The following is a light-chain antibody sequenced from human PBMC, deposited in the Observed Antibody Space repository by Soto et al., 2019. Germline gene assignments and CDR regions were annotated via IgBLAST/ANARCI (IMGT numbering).Light chain of an antibody. Sequence: EIVMTQSPATLSVSPGERATLSCRASQSVSSKLAWSQQKPGQAPRLLIYGASTRATGIPARFSGSGSGTEFTLTISSLQSEDFAVYYCQQYNNWPPLTFGGGTKVEIK. CDR1: QSVSSK. J-gene: IGKJ4*01. CDR2: GAS. CDR3: QQYNNWPPLT. V-gene: IGKV3-15*01.